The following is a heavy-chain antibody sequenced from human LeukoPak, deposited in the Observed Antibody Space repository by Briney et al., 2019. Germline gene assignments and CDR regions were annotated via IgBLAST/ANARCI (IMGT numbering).Heavy chain of an antibody. V-gene: IGHV3-23*01. D-gene: IGHD2-15*01. J-gene: IGHJ4*02. CDR1: GFTFSSYG. CDR3: AKVAGYCTGGSCYGALDY. Sequence: PGGSLRLSCAASGFTFSSYGMSWVRQAPGKGLEWVSAISGSGGSTYYADSVKGRFTISRDNSKNTLYLQMNSLRAEDTAVYYCAKVAGYCTGGSCYGALDYWGQGTLVTVSS. CDR2: ISGSGGST.